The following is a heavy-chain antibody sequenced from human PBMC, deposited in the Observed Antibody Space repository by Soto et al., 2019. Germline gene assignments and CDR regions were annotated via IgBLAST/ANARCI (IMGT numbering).Heavy chain of an antibody. J-gene: IGHJ4*02. CDR1: GGSISSYH. Sequence: SETLSLTCTVSGGSISSYHWSWIRQSPGKGLEWIGYTSNSAPTIYNPSLKSRVTISADTSKNQFSLRLSSVTAADTAVYFCVTKFRHVYNAVEYCGQVDLVTVSS. CDR2: TSNSAPT. V-gene: IGHV4-59*08. D-gene: IGHD1-1*01. CDR3: VTKFRHVYNAVEY.